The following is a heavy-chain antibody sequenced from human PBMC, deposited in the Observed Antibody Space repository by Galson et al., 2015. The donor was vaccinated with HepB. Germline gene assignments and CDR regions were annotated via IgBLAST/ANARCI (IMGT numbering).Heavy chain of an antibody. D-gene: IGHD5-12*01. CDR1: GYTFTSYG. Sequence: SVKVSCKASGYTFTSYGISWVRQAPGQGLEWMGWISAYNGNTNYAQKLQGRVTMTTDTSTSTAYMELRSLRSDDTAVYYCASVHLSGYDTRRADAFDIWGQGTMVTVSS. CDR2: ISAYNGNT. J-gene: IGHJ3*02. V-gene: IGHV1-18*01. CDR3: ASVHLSGYDTRRADAFDI.